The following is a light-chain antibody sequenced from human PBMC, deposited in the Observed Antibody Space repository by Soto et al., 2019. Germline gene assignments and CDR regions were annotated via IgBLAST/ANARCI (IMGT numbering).Light chain of an antibody. CDR3: QQYGGSPT. CDR1: QSVSNNY. V-gene: IGKV3-20*01. Sequence: IVFTQSPCTLSLSPGERATLSCRASQSVSNNYLAWYQQKPGQAPRLLIYGASSRATGIPDRFSGSGSGTDFTLTISRLEPEDFAVYYCQQYGGSPTFGQGTKVDI. CDR2: GAS. J-gene: IGKJ1*01.